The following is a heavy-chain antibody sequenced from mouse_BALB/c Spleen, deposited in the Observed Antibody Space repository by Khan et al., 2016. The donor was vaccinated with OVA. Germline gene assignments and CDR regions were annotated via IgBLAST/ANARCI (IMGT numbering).Heavy chain of an antibody. CDR3: TRSGYGSFAY. Sequence: QVQLQQSGAELVKPGASVKLSCKASGYTFTSYYMYWVKQRPGQGLEWIGEINPNNGGTNFNEKFKSKATLTVDKSSSTAYMQLISLTSEDSAVYYGTRSGYGSFAYWGQGTLVTVAA. CDR1: GYTFTSYY. D-gene: IGHD2-2*01. J-gene: IGHJ3*01. V-gene: IGHV1S81*02. CDR2: INPNNGGT.